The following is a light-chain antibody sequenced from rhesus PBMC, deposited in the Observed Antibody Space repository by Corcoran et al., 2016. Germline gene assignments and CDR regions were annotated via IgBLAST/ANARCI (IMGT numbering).Light chain of an antibody. CDR2: SAS. CDR1: QGISNN. Sequence: DIQMTQSPSSLSASVGDTVTITCRASQGISNNLAWYQQKPGKVPKLLIYSASTLQSGVPSSFSGSGSGTDFMLPISSLQPEDVASYYCQHGYGTPLTFGGGTKVEIK. CDR3: QHGYGTPLT. J-gene: IGKJ4*01. V-gene: IGKV1-33*02.